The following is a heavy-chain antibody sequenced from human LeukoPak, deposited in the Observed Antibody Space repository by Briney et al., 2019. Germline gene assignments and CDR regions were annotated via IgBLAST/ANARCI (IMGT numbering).Heavy chain of an antibody. J-gene: IGHJ4*02. CDR3: ARPRGDSSGWYYYFDY. CDR1: GYSFTSYW. V-gene: IGHV5-51*01. D-gene: IGHD6-19*01. CDR2: IYPGDSDT. Sequence: GESLKISCKGSGYSFTSYWIGWVRQMPGKGLEWMGIIYPGDSDTRYSTSFQGQVTISADKSISTAYLQWSSLKASDTAMYYCARPRGDSSGWYYYFDYWGQGTLVTVSS.